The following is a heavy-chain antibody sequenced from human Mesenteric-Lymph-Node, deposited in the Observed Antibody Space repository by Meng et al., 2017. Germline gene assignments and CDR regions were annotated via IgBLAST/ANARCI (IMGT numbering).Heavy chain of an antibody. CDR1: GGTFSNYA. Sequence: KISCKTSGGTFSNYAINWVRQAPGQGLEWMGGIIPVSGTANYAQNFRGRVMITADKSTNTAYMELSSLRSEDTAVYYCARGRSYYYDSSGYTFDYWGQGTLVTVSS. D-gene: IGHD3-22*01. J-gene: IGHJ4*02. CDR3: ARGRSYYYDSSGYTFDY. CDR2: IIPVSGTA. V-gene: IGHV1-69*06.